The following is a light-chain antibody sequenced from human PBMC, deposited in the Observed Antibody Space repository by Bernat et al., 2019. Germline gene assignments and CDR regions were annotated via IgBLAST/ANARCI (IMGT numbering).Light chain of an antibody. J-gene: IGLJ1*01. Sequence: YVLTQPPSVSWAPGETASVSCEGDNIGYKSVHWYQQKPGQAPVLLIYSDSARPSGIPERFSGSNSGNTATLTINRVESGDEADYYCQVWDGATAHFVFGTGTHVTVL. CDR1: NIGYKS. V-gene: IGLV3-21*04. CDR2: SDS. CDR3: QVWDGATAHFV.